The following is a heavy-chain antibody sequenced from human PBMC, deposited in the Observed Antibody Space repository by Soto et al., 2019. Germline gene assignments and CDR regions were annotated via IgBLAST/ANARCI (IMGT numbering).Heavy chain of an antibody. V-gene: IGHV4-61*01. Sequence: QVQLQESGPGLVKPSETLSLTCTVSGGSVSSGSYYWSWIQQPPGKGLEWIGYIYYSGSTNYNPSLKSRVTISVDTSKNQFSLKLSSVTAADTAVYYCARDIFSGYDLGYFDYWGQGTLVTVSS. CDR3: ARDIFSGYDLGYFDY. CDR2: IYYSGST. D-gene: IGHD5-12*01. CDR1: GGSVSSGSYY. J-gene: IGHJ4*02.